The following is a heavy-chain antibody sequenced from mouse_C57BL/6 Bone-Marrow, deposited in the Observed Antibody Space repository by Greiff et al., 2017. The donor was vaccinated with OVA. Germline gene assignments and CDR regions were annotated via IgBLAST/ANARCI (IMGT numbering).Heavy chain of an antibody. CDR1: GFTFSSYA. J-gene: IGHJ2*01. CDR2: ISDGGSYT. Sequence: EVMLVESGGGLVKPGGSLKLSCAASGFTFSSYAMSWVRQTPEKRLEWVATISDGGSYTYYPDNVKGRFTISRDNAKNNLYLQMSHLKSEDTAMYYCASDGYYGYFDYWGQGTTLTVSS. V-gene: IGHV5-4*03. CDR3: ASDGYYGYFDY. D-gene: IGHD2-3*01.